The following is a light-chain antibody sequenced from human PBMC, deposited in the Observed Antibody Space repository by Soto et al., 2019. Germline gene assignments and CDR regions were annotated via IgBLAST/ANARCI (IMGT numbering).Light chain of an antibody. Sequence: DIQLTQSPSFLSASVGDRVNITCRASQGISSYLAWYQQKPGKAPKLLIYAASTLQSGVPSRFSGSGSWTEFTLTISSLQPEDFATYYCQQLNSYPFLTFGGGTKVEIK. CDR1: QGISSY. J-gene: IGKJ4*01. V-gene: IGKV1-9*01. CDR3: QQLNSYPFLT. CDR2: AAS.